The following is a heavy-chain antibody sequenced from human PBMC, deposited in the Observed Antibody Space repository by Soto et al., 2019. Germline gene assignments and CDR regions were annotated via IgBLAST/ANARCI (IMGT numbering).Heavy chain of an antibody. D-gene: IGHD2-8*01. J-gene: IGHJ4*02. CDR1: GGSISSYY. V-gene: IGHV4-59*08. Sequence: PSETLSLTCTVSGGSISSYYWSWIRQPPGKGLEWIGYIYYSGSTNYNPSLKSRVTISVDTSKNQFSLKLSSVTAADTAVYYCARHAPAPYSVLMVYDPLEHFDYWGQGTLVTVSS. CDR3: ARHAPAPYSVLMVYDPLEHFDY. CDR2: IYYSGST.